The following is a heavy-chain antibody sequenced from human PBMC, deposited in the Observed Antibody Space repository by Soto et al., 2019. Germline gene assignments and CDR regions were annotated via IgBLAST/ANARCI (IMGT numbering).Heavy chain of an antibody. D-gene: IGHD1-7*01. CDR1: GYSFTSYW. CDR2: IDPSDSYT. CDR3: ARLSGITGTTSWFDP. V-gene: IGHV5-10-1*01. J-gene: IGHJ5*02. Sequence: PGESLKISCKGSGYSFTSYWISWVRQMPGKGLEWMGRIDPSDSYTNYSPSFQGHVTISADKSISTAYLQWSSLKASDTAMYYCARLSGITGTTSWFDPWGQGTLVTVSS.